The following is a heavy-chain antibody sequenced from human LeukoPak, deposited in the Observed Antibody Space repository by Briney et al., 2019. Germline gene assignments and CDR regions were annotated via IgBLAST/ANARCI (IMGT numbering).Heavy chain of an antibody. CDR1: GFTFSSYG. D-gene: IGHD2-15*01. Sequence: GRSLRLSCAASGFTFSSYGMHWVRQAPGKGLEWVAVIWYDGSNKYYADSVMGRFTISRDNSKNTLYLQMNSLRAEDTAVYYCARGIYCSGGSCSVDYYYYGMDVWGQGTTVTVSS. V-gene: IGHV3-33*01. CDR2: IWYDGSNK. J-gene: IGHJ6*02. CDR3: ARGIYCSGGSCSVDYYYYGMDV.